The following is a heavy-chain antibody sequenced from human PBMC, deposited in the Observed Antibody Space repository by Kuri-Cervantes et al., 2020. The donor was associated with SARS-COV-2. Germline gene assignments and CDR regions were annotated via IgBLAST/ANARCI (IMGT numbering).Heavy chain of an antibody. V-gene: IGHV4-59*08. Sequence: GSLRLSCTVSGGSISSYYWSWIRQPPGKGLEWIGYIYYSGSTNYNPSLKSRVTISVDTSKNQFSLRLSSVTAADTAVYYCARHRMADAFDVWGQGTMVTVS. CDR3: ARHRMADAFDV. D-gene: IGHD2-8*01. J-gene: IGHJ3*01. CDR1: GGSISSYY. CDR2: IYYSGST.